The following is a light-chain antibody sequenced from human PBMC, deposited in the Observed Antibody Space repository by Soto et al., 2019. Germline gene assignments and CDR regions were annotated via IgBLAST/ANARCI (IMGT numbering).Light chain of an antibody. V-gene: IGKV3-15*01. J-gene: IGKJ1*01. Sequence: DKVMTQSPATLSVSPGESVTLSCRASQSIGSNLAWFQQKRGQTPRLLIYGASARATGVPDRFSGSGSGTEFTLTISSLQPDDFATYYCQHYNSYSEAFGQGTKVDIK. CDR1: QSIGSN. CDR3: QHYNSYSEA. CDR2: GAS.